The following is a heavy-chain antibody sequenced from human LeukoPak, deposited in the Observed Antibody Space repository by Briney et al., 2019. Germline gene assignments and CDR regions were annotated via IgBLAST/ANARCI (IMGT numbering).Heavy chain of an antibody. CDR3: ARLRVSYGYWDY. CDR1: GFTFSSYW. V-gene: IGHV3-74*01. CDR2: INSDGSST. J-gene: IGHJ4*02. Sequence: GGSLRLSCAASGFTFSSYWMHWVRQAPGKGLVWVSRINSDGSSTSYADSVKGRFTISRDNAKNTLYLQMNSLRAEDTALYYCARLRVSYGYWDYWGQGTLVTVSS. D-gene: IGHD5-18*01.